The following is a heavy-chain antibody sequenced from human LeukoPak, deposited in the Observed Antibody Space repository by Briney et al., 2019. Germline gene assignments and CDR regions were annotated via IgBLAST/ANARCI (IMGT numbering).Heavy chain of an antibody. Sequence: ASVTVSCKASGYTFTGYYMHWVRQAPGQGLEWMGWINPNSGGTNYAQKFQGRVTMTRDTSISTAYMELSRLRSDDTAVYYCARTLAYCGGDCYSDYWGQGTLVTVSS. V-gene: IGHV1-2*02. CDR1: GYTFTGYY. CDR3: ARTLAYCGGDCYSDY. CDR2: INPNSGGT. D-gene: IGHD2-21*02. J-gene: IGHJ4*02.